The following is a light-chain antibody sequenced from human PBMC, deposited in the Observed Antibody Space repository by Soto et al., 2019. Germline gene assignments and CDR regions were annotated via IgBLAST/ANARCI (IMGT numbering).Light chain of an antibody. CDR1: SSDVGGYNY. V-gene: IGLV2-14*01. CDR3: SSYTSSSTLPYV. Sequence: QSALTQPASVSGSPGQSITISCTGTSSDVGGYNYVSWYQQHPGKAPKLMIYEVSNRPSGVSNRFSGSKSGNTASLTISGPQAEDEADYYCSSYTSSSTLPYVFGTGTKVTVL. J-gene: IGLJ1*01. CDR2: EVS.